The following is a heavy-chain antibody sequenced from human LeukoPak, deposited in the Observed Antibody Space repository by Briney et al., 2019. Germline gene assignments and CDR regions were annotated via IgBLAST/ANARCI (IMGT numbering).Heavy chain of an antibody. CDR2: IKLDGSEK. CDR3: ARDQYDTWSRRGNFDS. V-gene: IGHV3-7*03. Sequence: GGSLRLSCVASGFTFGKYWMSWVRQAPGKGLEWVANIKLDGSEKNYVDSVKGRFTISRDNTKNSLYLRMNSLRVEDTAVFYCARDQYDTWSRRGNFDSWGQGTLVIVSS. CDR1: GFTFGKYW. D-gene: IGHD3-3*01. J-gene: IGHJ4*02.